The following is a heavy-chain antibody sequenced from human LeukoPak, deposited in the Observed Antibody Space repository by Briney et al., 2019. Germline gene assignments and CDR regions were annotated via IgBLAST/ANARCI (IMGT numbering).Heavy chain of an antibody. V-gene: IGHV4-31*03. CDR1: GGSISRGGYY. CDR2: IYYSGST. CDR3: ARDRPISSSRSPLIQH. D-gene: IGHD6-13*01. Sequence: SDTLSITCTISGGSISRGGYYWSWMRHHPRRGLEWIGYIYYSGSTYYNPSLKSRVTISVDTSKNQFSLKLSSVTAADTAVYYCARDRPISSSRSPLIQHWGQGTLVIVPS. J-gene: IGHJ1*01.